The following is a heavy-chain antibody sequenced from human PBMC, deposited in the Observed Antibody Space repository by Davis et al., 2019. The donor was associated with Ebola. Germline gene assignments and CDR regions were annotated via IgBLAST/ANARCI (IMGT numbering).Heavy chain of an antibody. V-gene: IGHV3-48*04. Sequence: GESLKISCVASGFTFSSYSMNWVRQAPGKGPEWVSHIGSGGDTIYYADSVKGRFTISRDNAKNSLYLQMNSLRAEDTALYYCAKDMRDYGDYYYYYYGMDVWGQGTTVTVSS. CDR3: AKDMRDYGDYYYYYYGMDV. J-gene: IGHJ6*02. CDR1: GFTFSSYS. CDR2: IGSGGDTI. D-gene: IGHD4-17*01.